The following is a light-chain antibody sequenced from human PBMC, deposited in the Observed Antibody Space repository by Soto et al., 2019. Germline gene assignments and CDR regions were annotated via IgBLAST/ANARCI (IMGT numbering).Light chain of an antibody. CDR1: QSVTNNY. CDR2: GAS. CDR3: QQYGSSGT. Sequence: EIVLTQSPGTLSLSPGERATLSCRASQSVTNNYLAWYQQKPGQAPRLLIYGASHRATGIPDRFSGSGSGTDFTLTISSLEPEDFAVYYCQQYGSSGTFGQGTKVDIK. V-gene: IGKV3-20*01. J-gene: IGKJ1*01.